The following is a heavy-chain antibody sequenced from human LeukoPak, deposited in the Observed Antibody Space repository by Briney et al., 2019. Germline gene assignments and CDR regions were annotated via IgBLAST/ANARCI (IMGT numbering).Heavy chain of an antibody. CDR3: ARGRDGFGEAYFDY. V-gene: IGHV4-30-2*01. CDR2: IYHSGST. D-gene: IGHD3-10*01. Sequence: SETLSLTCAVSGGSISSGGYSWSWIRQLPGKGLEWIGYIYHSGSTYYNPSLKSRVTISVDRSKNQFSLKLSSVTAADTAVYYCARGRDGFGEAYFDYWGQGTLVTVSS. J-gene: IGHJ4*02. CDR1: GGSISSGGYS.